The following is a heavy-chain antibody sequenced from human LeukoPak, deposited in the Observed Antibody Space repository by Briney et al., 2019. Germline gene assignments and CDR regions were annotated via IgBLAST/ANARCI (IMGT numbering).Heavy chain of an antibody. CDR3: ARAPVVAATCWFDP. V-gene: IGHV4-39*07. CDR1: GGSISSNSYY. D-gene: IGHD2-15*01. CDR2: IYYSGST. Sequence: SETLSLTCTVSGGSISSNSYYWGWIRQPPGKGLEWIGSIYYSGSTYYNPSLKSRVTISVDTSKNQFSLKLSSVTAADTAVYYCARAPVVAATCWFDPWGQGTLVTVSS. J-gene: IGHJ5*02.